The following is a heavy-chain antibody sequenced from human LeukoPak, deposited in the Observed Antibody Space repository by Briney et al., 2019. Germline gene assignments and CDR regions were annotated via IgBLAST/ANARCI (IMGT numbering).Heavy chain of an antibody. CDR2: ISYDGSNK. J-gene: IGHJ4*02. CDR3: AKPRGLYGSGSYYRFPPDY. Sequence: GGSLRLSCAASGFTFSSYGMHWVRQAPGKGLEWVAVISYDGSNKYYADSVKGRFTISRDNSKNTLYLQMNSRRAEDTAVYYCAKPRGLYGSGSYYRFPPDYWGQGTLVTVSS. V-gene: IGHV3-30*18. D-gene: IGHD3-10*01. CDR1: GFTFSSYG.